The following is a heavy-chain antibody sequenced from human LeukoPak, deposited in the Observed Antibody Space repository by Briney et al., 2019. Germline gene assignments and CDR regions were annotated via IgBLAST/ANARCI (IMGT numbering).Heavy chain of an antibody. D-gene: IGHD2-2*01. CDR1: GYSFTSYW. CDR3: ARHSCSSTSCCYYYGMDV. J-gene: IGHJ6*02. Sequence: GESLKISCKGSGYSFTSYWIGWVRQMPGKGLEWMGIIYPGDSDTRYSPSFQGQVTISADKSISTAYLQWSSLKASDTAMYYCARHSCSSTSCCYYYGMDVWGQGTTVTVSS. CDR2: IYPGDSDT. V-gene: IGHV5-51*01.